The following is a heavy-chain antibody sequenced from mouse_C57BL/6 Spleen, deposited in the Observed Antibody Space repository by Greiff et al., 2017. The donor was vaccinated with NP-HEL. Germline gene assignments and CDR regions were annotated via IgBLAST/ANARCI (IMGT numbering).Heavy chain of an antibody. CDR2: IYPGSGNT. CDR3: ARWVTTNYFDY. V-gene: IGHV1-76*01. D-gene: IGHD2-2*01. Sequence: QVQLKQSGAELVRPGASVKLSCKASGYTFTDYYINWVKQRPGQGLEWIARIYPGSGNTYYNEKFKGKATLTAEKSSSTAYMQLSSLTSEDSAVYFCARWVTTNYFDYWGQGTTHTVSS. J-gene: IGHJ2*01. CDR1: GYTFTDYY.